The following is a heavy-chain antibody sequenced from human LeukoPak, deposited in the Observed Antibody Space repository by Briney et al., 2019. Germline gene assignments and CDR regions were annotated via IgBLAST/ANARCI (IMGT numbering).Heavy chain of an antibody. J-gene: IGHJ6*03. Sequence: PSETLSLTCAVYGGSLSGYYWSWIRQPPGKGLEWIGEINHSGSTNYNPSLKSRVTISVDTSKNQFSLKLSSVTAADTAVYYCARGRITIFGVVMDYYMDVWGKGTTVTVSS. V-gene: IGHV4-34*01. D-gene: IGHD3-3*01. CDR2: INHSGST. CDR3: ARGRITIFGVVMDYYMDV. CDR1: GGSLSGYY.